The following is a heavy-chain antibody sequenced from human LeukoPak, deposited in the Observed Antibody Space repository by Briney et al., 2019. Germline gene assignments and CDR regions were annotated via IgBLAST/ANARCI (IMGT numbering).Heavy chain of an antibody. CDR1: GFTFSSYS. Sequence: GGSLRLSCAASGFTFSSYSMNWVRQAPGKGLEWVSSISSSSSYIYCADSVKGRFTISRDNAKNSLYLQMNSLRAEDTAVYYCAREVYYYDSSGLPDYWGQGTLVTVSS. CDR3: AREVYYYDSSGLPDY. CDR2: ISSSSSYI. D-gene: IGHD3-22*01. J-gene: IGHJ4*02. V-gene: IGHV3-21*01.